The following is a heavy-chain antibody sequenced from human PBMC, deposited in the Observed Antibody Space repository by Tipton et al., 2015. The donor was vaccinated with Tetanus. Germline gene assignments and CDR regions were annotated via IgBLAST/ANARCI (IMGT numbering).Heavy chain of an antibody. CDR1: GYNFVNFG. J-gene: IGHJ6*02. CDR3: ARVQEQRIYYYGMDV. V-gene: IGHV1-18*01. CDR2: ISAYNGKT. Sequence: QLVQSGAEVKEPGASVKVSCKASGYNFVNFGISWVRQAPGQGLEWMGWISAYNGKTKYAQRLQGRVTMTTDRSASTAYMDLGRLRSDDTAVYYCARVQEQRIYYYGMDVWGQGTTVTVSS. D-gene: IGHD6-25*01.